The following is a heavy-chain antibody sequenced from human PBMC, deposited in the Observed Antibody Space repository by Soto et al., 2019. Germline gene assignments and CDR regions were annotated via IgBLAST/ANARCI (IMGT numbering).Heavy chain of an antibody. V-gene: IGHV4-30-4*01. J-gene: IGHJ4*02. Sequence: SETLPLTCTVSGGSIGSGNYYWSWIRQPPGKGLEWIGSISYSGSTYYSASLQSRVTMSVDTSKNQFSLNLSFVTAADTAVYYCATMGTPATGLYYFDYWGQGTLVTVSS. D-gene: IGHD1-7*01. CDR2: ISYSGST. CDR3: ATMGTPATGLYYFDY. CDR1: GGSIGSGNYY.